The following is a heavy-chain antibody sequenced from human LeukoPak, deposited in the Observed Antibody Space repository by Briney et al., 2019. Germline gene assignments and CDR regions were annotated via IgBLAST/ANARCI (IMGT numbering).Heavy chain of an antibody. CDR1: GFTVSGSY. CDR3: AKLGWELLTPAGYFDY. J-gene: IGHJ4*02. CDR2: IYSGGST. D-gene: IGHD1-26*01. V-gene: IGHV3-53*01. Sequence: GGSLRLSCVASGFTVSGSYVSWVRQAPGKGLEWVSVIYSGGSTYYADSVKGRFTISRDNSKNTLYLQMNSLRAEDTAVYYCAKLGWELLTPAGYFDYWGQGTLVTVSS.